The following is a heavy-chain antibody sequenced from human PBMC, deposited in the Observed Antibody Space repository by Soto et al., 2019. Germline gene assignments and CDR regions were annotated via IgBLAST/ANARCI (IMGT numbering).Heavy chain of an antibody. V-gene: IGHV4-61*08. CDR2: VYHTGRT. CDR1: GVPISTDDYY. J-gene: IGHJ4*02. D-gene: IGHD3-3*01. CDR3: ARDFAYFDS. Sequence: SETLSLTCTVSGVPISTDDYYWTWIRQPPGKGLEWIGYVYHTGRTSYNPSLKSRVFISMDTSKNQFSLNLDSVTAADTAVYFCARDFAYFDSWGQGTLVTVSS.